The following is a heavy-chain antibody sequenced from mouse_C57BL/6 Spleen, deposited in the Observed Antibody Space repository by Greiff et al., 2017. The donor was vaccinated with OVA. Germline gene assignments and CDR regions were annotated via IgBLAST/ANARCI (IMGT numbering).Heavy chain of an antibody. J-gene: IGHJ1*03. CDR2: INYDGSST. V-gene: IGHV5-16*01. Sequence: EVKLVESEGGLVQPGSSMKLSCTASGFTFSDYYMAWVRQVPEKGLEWVANINYDGSSTYYLDSLKSRFIISRDNAKNLLYLQMSSLKSEDTATYYCARIIRYFGVWGTGTTVTVSS. CDR3: ARIIRYFGV. CDR1: GFTFSDYY. D-gene: IGHD5-1-1*01.